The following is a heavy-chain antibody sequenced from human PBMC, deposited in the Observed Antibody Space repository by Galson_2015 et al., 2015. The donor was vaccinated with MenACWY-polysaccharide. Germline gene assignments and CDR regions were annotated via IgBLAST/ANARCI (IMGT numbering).Heavy chain of an antibody. CDR3: TTWGRDVY. CDR2: IKSKYNGGTT. V-gene: IGHV3-15*01. Sequence: SLRLSCATSGFTFSNAWMSWVRQAPGKGLEWVGRIKSKYNGGTTDYAAPVKGRFSISRDDSHSTAYLQMNSLRTDDTGIYYCTTWGRDVYWGQGTVVTVSP. D-gene: IGHD3-10*01. CDR1: GFTFSNAW. J-gene: IGHJ4*02.